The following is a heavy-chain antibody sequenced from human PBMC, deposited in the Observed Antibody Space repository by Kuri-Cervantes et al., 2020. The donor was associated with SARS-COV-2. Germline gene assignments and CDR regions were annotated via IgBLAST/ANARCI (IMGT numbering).Heavy chain of an antibody. V-gene: IGHV1-2*04. CDR2: INPNSGGT. CDR1: GYTFTGYY. Sequence: ASVKVSCKASGYTFTGYYIHWVRQAPGERLEWMGWINPNSGGTKYAQKFEGWVTLTRDTSIATAYMEVSRLGSDDTAVYYCARGARITILGVLIGGRENPFFDPWGQGTQVTVSS. D-gene: IGHD3-3*01. CDR3: ARGARITILGVLIGGRENPFFDP. J-gene: IGHJ5*02.